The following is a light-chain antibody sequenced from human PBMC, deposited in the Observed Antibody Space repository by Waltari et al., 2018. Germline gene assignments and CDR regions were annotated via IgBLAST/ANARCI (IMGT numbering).Light chain of an antibody. CDR2: AAS. J-gene: IGKJ1*01. V-gene: IGKV1-39*01. CDR3: QQGYRTWT. CDR1: QSVNDF. Sequence: IQLTQSPTSIYASVGDSVTITCRAQQSVNDFLNWYQHKPGQAPKLLIFAASTLQSGVPNRFSGSGSGTDFALTINGLQPDDFATYYCQQGYRTWTFGLGTTVAI.